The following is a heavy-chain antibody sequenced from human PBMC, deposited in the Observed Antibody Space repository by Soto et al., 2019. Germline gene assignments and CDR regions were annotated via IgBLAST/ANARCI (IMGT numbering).Heavy chain of an antibody. CDR3: ARELKSSSSPGSLGMDV. V-gene: IGHV3-33*01. CDR1: GFTFSSYG. CDR2: IWYDGSNK. D-gene: IGHD6-13*01. J-gene: IGHJ6*02. Sequence: GGSLRLSCAASGFTFSSYGMHWVRQAPGKGLEWVAVIWYDGSNKYYADSVKGRFTISRDNSKNTLYLQMNSLRAEDTAVYYCARELKSSSSPGSLGMDVWGQGTTVTVSS.